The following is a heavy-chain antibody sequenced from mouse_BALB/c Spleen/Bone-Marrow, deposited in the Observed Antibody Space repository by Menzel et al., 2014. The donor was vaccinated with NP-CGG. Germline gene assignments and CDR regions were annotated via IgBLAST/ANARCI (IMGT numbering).Heavy chain of an antibody. Sequence: EVQGVESGGGLVKPGGSLKLSCAASGFTFSNYAMSWVRRTPEKRLEWVATISDAGRYTYHPDSVKGRFTISRDNARNTLYLQMSSLRSEDTAFYYCVRSGGEYALDYWGQGTSVTVSS. CDR3: VRSGGEYALDY. CDR2: ISDAGRYT. J-gene: IGHJ4*01. CDR1: GFTFSNYA. V-gene: IGHV5-9-2*01.